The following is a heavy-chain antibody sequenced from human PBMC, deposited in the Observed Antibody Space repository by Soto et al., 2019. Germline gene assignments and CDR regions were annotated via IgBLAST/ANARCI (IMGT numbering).Heavy chain of an antibody. CDR2: ISNDGRAQ. CDR1: TVTINVHG. Sequence: PGGSLRLSCTSSTVTINVHGIQWFRQAPDKGLEWVAFISNDGRAQYYADPVKGRFTISRDYSKNTVDLQMNSLRNEETAVYYCARDIWSGDYKWFDSWGPGTLVTVSS. CDR3: ARDIWSGDYKWFDS. V-gene: IGHV3-30*03. J-gene: IGHJ5*01. D-gene: IGHD3-3*01.